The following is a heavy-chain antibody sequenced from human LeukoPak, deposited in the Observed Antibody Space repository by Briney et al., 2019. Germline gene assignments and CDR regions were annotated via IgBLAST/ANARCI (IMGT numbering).Heavy chain of an antibody. CDR1: GFTFSSYW. J-gene: IGHJ4*02. CDR2: ISGSGGST. D-gene: IGHD3-3*01. V-gene: IGHV3-23*01. Sequence: GGSLRLSCAASGFTFSSYWMHWVRQAPGKGLEWVSAISGSGGSTYYADSVKGRFTISRDNSKNTLYLQMNSLRAEDTAVYYCAKETDFWSGYYTYYFDYWGQGTLVTVSS. CDR3: AKETDFWSGYYTYYFDY.